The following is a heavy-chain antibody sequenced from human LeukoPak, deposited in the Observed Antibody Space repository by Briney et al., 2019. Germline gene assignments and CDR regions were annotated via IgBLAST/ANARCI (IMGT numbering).Heavy chain of an antibody. Sequence: SETLSLTCAVYGGSFSGYYWSWIRQPPGKGLEWIGEINHSGSTNYNPSLKSRVTISVDTSKNQLSLKLSSVTAADTAVYYCARARGYDFWSGYWDYFDYWGQGTLVTVSS. CDR1: GGSFSGYY. CDR2: INHSGST. J-gene: IGHJ4*02. D-gene: IGHD3-3*01. CDR3: ARARGYDFWSGYWDYFDY. V-gene: IGHV4-34*01.